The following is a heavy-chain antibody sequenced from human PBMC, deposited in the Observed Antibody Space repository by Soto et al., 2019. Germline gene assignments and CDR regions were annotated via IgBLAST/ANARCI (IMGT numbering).Heavy chain of an antibody. CDR3: ARGESSSSGTNLYFDY. J-gene: IGHJ4*02. D-gene: IGHD6-6*01. CDR2: IYYSGST. V-gene: IGHV4-31*03. CDR1: GGSISSGGYY. Sequence: QVQLQESGPGLVKPSQTLSLTCTVSGGSISSGGYYWSWIRQHPGKGLEWIGYIYYSGSTYYNPSLKSRVTISVDTSKNQFSLKLSSVTAADTAVYYCARGESSSSGTNLYFDYWGQGTLVTVSS.